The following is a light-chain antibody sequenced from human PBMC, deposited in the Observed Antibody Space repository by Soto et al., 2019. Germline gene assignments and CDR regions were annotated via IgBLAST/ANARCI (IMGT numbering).Light chain of an antibody. J-gene: IGLJ1*01. Sequence: QSALTQPASVSGSPGQSITISCTGTSSDVGGYNLVSWYQHHPGKAPKLMIYEVNNRPSGVSNRFSGSKSGNTASLIISGLQAEDEADYYCSSFTSTRTYVFGSGTKLTVL. CDR2: EVN. V-gene: IGLV2-14*01. CDR1: SSDVGGYNL. CDR3: SSFTSTRTYV.